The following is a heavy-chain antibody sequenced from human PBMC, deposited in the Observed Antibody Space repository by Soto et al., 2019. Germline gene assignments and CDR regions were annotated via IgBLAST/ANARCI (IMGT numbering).Heavy chain of an antibody. CDR3: ARTIFGVVPPPAYYYYYYGMDV. J-gene: IGHJ6*02. V-gene: IGHV1-18*01. Sequence: ASVKVSCKTSAYTFSSXGIGWVRQAPGQGPEWMGWISGYNGKTIYAQKFQGRVTMTADESTSTAYMELSSLRSEDTAVYYCARTIFGVVPPPAYYYYYYGMDVWGQGTTLTVSS. D-gene: IGHD3-3*01. CDR1: AYTFSSXG. CDR2: ISGYNGKT.